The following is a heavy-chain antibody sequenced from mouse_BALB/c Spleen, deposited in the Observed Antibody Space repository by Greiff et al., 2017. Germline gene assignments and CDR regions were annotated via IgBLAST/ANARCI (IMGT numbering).Heavy chain of an antibody. V-gene: IGHV5-12-1*01. CDR1: GFAFSSYD. CDR2: ISSGGGST. CDR3: ARHRGYAFDY. D-gene: IGHD2-14*01. J-gene: IGHJ2*01. Sequence: EVNVVESGGGLVKPGGSLKLSCAASGFAFSSYDMSWVRQTPEKRLEWVAYISSGGGSTYYPDTVKGRFTISRDNAKNTLYLQMSSLKSEDTAMYYCARHRGYAFDYWGQGTTLTVSS.